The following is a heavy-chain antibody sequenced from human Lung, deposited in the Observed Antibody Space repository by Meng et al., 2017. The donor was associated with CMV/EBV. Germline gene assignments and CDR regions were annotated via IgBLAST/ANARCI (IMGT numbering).Heavy chain of an antibody. Sequence: GGSXRLSCAASGFTFSSYWMSWVRQAPGKGLEWVANIKQDGSEKYYVDSVKGRFTISRDNAKYSLYLQMNSLRAEDTAVYYCARVDFWTDQYYFDYWGQGTLVTVSS. D-gene: IGHD3/OR15-3a*01. CDR2: IKQDGSEK. CDR1: GFTFSSYW. J-gene: IGHJ4*02. CDR3: ARVDFWTDQYYFDY. V-gene: IGHV3-7*01.